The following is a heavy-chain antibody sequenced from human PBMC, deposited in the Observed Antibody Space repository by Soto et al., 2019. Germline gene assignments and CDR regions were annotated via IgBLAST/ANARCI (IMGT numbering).Heavy chain of an antibody. CDR3: ARDRYGSQTFFEH. Sequence: QVHLVESGGGVVQPGRSLRLSCVASGFTLRNYAMHWVRQAPGKGLEWVAVIWDDGSQKYYADSVKGRFTISRDSSQNTLHLQKDSLRPEDTALYYCARDRYGSQTFFEHWGQGTLVTAS. V-gene: IGHV3-33*01. D-gene: IGHD3-10*01. J-gene: IGHJ4*02. CDR1: GFTLRNYA. CDR2: IWDDGSQK.